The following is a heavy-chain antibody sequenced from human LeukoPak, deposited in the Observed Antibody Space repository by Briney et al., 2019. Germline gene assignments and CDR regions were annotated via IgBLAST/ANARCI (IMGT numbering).Heavy chain of an antibody. D-gene: IGHD3-10*01. CDR2: INPNRGGT. CDR3: AIQQRDYYGSGSLLDWFDP. J-gene: IGHJ5*02. Sequence: ASVKVSCKASGYTFTGYYMHWVRQAPGQALEWMGWINPNRGGTNYAQKFQGRVTMTRDTSISTAYMELSRLRSDDTAVYYCAIQQRDYYGSGSLLDWFDPWGQGTLVTVSS. CDR1: GYTFTGYY. V-gene: IGHV1-2*02.